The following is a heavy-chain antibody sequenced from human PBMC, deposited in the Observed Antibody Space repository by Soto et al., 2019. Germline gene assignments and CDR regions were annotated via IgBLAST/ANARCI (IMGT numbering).Heavy chain of an antibody. D-gene: IGHD3-3*01. CDR3: ARPEGEHYDFWSGYSPAYFQH. CDR1: GYSFTSYW. CDR2: IYPGDSDT. Sequence: GESLKISCKGSGYSFTSYWIGWVRQMPGKGLEWMGIIYPGDSDTRYSPSFQGQVTISADKSISTAYLQWSSLKASDTAMYYCARPEGEHYDFWSGYSPAYFQHWGQGTLVTVSS. J-gene: IGHJ1*01. V-gene: IGHV5-51*01.